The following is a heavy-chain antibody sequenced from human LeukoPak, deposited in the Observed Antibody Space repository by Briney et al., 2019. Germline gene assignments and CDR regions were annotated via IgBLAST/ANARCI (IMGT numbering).Heavy chain of an antibody. CDR1: GGSISSGDYY. D-gene: IGHD1-26*01. Sequence: TSQTLSLTCTVSGGSISSGDYYWSWIRQPPGKGLEWIGDIYYSGSTYYNPSLKSRVTISVDTSKNQFSLKLSSVTAADTAVYYCARELVGATGGFDYWGQGTLVTVSS. CDR2: IYYSGST. J-gene: IGHJ4*02. V-gene: IGHV4-30-4*08. CDR3: ARELVGATGGFDY.